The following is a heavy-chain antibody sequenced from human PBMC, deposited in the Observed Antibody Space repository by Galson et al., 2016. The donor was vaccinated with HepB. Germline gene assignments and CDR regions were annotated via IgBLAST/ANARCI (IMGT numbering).Heavy chain of an antibody. V-gene: IGHV4-61*02. CDR3: ARAGEYSDSRGYPVAALEY. CDR1: GGSISNGHHY. Sequence: TLSLTCIVSGGSISNGHHYWNWIRQPAGKGLEWIGRIYSSGETHYNPSLESRVSMSVDTSKNQFFLRLRFVTAADTAVYYCARAGEYSDSRGYPVAALEYWGRGTLVTVSS. J-gene: IGHJ4*02. D-gene: IGHD3-22*01. CDR2: IYSSGET.